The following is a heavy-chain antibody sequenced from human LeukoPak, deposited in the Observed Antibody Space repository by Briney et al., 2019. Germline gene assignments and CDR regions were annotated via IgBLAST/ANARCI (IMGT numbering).Heavy chain of an antibody. CDR3: AKDSSSGTYFDY. CDR2: ISGSGGST. CDR1: GFTFSNAW. V-gene: IGHV3-23*01. D-gene: IGHD1-26*01. J-gene: IGHJ4*02. Sequence: PGGSLRLSCAASGFTFSNAWMSWVRQAPGKGLEWVSAISGSGGSTYYADSVKGRFTISRDNSKNTLYLQLKSLRAEDTAVYYCAKDSSSGTYFDYWGQGTLVTVSS.